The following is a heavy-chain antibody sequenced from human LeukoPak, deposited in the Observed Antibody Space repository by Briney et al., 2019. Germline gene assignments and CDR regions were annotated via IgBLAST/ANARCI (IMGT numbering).Heavy chain of an antibody. CDR1: GFTFSNYW. CDR3: ARDFGWQQFDY. J-gene: IGHJ4*02. V-gene: IGHV3-74*01. D-gene: IGHD5-24*01. Sequence: GGSLRLSCAASGFTFSNYWMHWVRLAPGKGLVWVSRINGDGRRTTYEDSVKGRFTISRDNAKNLLYLQLDSLRAEDTAFYYCARDFGWQQFDYWGQGTLVTVSS. CDR2: INGDGRRT.